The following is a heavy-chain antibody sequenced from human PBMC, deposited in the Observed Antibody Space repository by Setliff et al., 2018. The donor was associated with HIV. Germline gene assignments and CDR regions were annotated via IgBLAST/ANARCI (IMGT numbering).Heavy chain of an antibody. D-gene: IGHD3-22*01. Sequence: SETLSLTCAVYGASFTNYYWSWIRQPPGKGLEWIGEINHSGSSNFNPSLKSRVTMSVDTSKNQFSLNLSPVTAADTAVYFCARGAYFDSSALPNDWGQGTLVTVSS. CDR3: ARGAYFDSSALPND. J-gene: IGHJ4*02. CDR2: INHSGSS. CDR1: GASFTNYY. V-gene: IGHV4-34*01.